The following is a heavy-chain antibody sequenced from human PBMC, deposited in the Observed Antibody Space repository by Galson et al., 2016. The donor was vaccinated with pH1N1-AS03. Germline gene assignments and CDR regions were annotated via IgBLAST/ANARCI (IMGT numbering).Heavy chain of an antibody. V-gene: IGHV3-30*03. CDR2: ISYDGSKR. CDR3: ARSQSFYVDYFDN. D-gene: IGHD3-10*02. J-gene: IGHJ4*02. CDR1: GFTFRSYG. Sequence: SLRLSCAASGFTFRSYGMHWVRQTPGKGLQWVAVISYDGSKRLYADSVRGRSTISRDNSKNTLYLQMNSLRPEDTAVYFCARSQSFYVDYFDNWGQGTLVTVSS.